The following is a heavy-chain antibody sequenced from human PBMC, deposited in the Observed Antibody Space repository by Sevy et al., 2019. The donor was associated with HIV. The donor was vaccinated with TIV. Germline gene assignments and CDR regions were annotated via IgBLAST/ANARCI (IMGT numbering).Heavy chain of an antibody. CDR2: IGSDGTTK. Sequence: GGSLRLSCEASGFTFSSLSMSWVRQAPGKGLEWVSYIGSDGTTKHYAESMKGRFTISRDNAKNSLYLQINSLRAEDTAVYYCAAASSTWDDAFDLWGQWTMVTVSS. CDR3: AAASSTWDDAFDL. J-gene: IGHJ3*01. D-gene: IGHD2-2*01. CDR1: GFTFSSLS. V-gene: IGHV3-48*01.